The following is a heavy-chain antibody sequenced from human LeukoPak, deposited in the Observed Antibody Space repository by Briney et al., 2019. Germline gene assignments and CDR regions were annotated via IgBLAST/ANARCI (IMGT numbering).Heavy chain of an antibody. Sequence: GGSLRLSCAAPGFTFSTYAMHWVRQAPGKGLEWVAVISYDGSNKYYADSVKGRFTISRDNSKNTLYLQMNSLRAEDTAVYYCARGEQPSYYYYYYMDVWGKGTTVTVSS. V-gene: IGHV3-30*01. J-gene: IGHJ6*03. CDR2: ISYDGSNK. CDR1: GFTFSTYA. D-gene: IGHD1-26*01. CDR3: ARGEQPSYYYYYYMDV.